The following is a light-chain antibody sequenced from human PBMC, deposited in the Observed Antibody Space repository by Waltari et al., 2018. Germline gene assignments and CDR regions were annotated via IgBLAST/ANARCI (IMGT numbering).Light chain of an antibody. V-gene: IGLV2-8*01. Sequence: QSALTQPPSASGSPGQSVTISCTGTSSDVGGYNYVSWYQQHPGKAPKVMIYEVSKRPSGVPERFSGSKSGNTASLTVAGVQAEDEADYYCSSYGGSNNLVFGGGTKLTVL. J-gene: IGLJ3*02. CDR1: SSDVGGYNY. CDR2: EVS. CDR3: SSYGGSNNLV.